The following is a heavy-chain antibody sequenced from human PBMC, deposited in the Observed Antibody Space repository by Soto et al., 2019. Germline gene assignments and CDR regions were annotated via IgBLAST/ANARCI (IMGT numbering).Heavy chain of an antibody. Sequence: QVQLLESGGGLVRPGGSLTLSCAASGFTFSSYGMHWVRQAPGKGLEWVAVIWYDGSNKYYADSVKGRFTISRDNSKNTLYLQMNSLRAEDTAVYYCARDSSSWYVMDYWGQGTLVTVSS. CDR3: ARDSSSWYVMDY. D-gene: IGHD6-13*01. CDR2: IWYDGSNK. J-gene: IGHJ4*02. CDR1: GFTFSSYG. V-gene: IGHV3-33*01.